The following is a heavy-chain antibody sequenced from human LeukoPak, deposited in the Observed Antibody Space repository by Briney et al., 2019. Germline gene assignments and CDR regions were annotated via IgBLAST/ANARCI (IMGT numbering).Heavy chain of an antibody. CDR2: INHSGST. J-gene: IGHJ4*02. CDR3: ARDDSSGYYTY. Sequence: SSETLPLTCAVYGGSFSGYYWSWIRQPPGKGLEWIGEINHSGSTNYNPSLKSRVTISVDTSKNQFSLKLSSVTAADTAVYYCARDDSSGYYTYWGQGTLVTVSS. CDR1: GGSFSGYY. V-gene: IGHV4-34*01. D-gene: IGHD3-22*01.